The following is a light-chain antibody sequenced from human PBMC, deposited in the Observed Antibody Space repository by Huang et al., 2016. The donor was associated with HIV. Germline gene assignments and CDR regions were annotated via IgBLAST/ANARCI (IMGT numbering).Light chain of an antibody. Sequence: DIQMTQSPSSLSASVGDRVTISCQASQDIANYLNWYQQKPGQAPKLLIYDASTLQTGVPSRFSGSGSGTDFSFTISGLQPEDIATYYCQQYDSLPPWTFGQGTKVEIQ. V-gene: IGKV1-33*01. CDR2: DAS. CDR3: QQYDSLPPWT. J-gene: IGKJ1*01. CDR1: QDIANY.